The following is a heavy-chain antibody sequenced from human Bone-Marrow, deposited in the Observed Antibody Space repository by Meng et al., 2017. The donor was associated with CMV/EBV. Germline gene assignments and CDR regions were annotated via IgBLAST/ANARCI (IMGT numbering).Heavy chain of an antibody. CDR2: IIPIFGTA. CDR1: GYTFTGYY. CDR3: ARVFGVVIGGWFDP. D-gene: IGHD3-3*01. J-gene: IGHJ5*02. Sequence: SVKVSCKASGYTFTGYYMHWVRQAPGQGLEWMGGIIPIFGTANYAQKFQGRVTITTDESTSTAYMELSSLRSEDTAVYYCARVFGVVIGGWFDPWGQGTLVTVSS. V-gene: IGHV1-69*05.